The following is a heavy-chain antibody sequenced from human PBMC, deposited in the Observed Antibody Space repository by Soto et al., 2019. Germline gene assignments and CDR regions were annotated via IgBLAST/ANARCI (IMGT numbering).Heavy chain of an antibody. J-gene: IGHJ6*02. Sequence: PSETLSLTCTVSVGSISSYYWSWIRQPAGKGLEWIGRIYTSGSTNYNPSLKSRVTMSVDTSKNQFSLKLSSVTAADTAVYYCARDSWGSPLYYYYGMDVWGQGTTVTVSS. V-gene: IGHV4-4*07. CDR2: IYTSGST. CDR3: ARDSWGSPLYYYYGMDV. D-gene: IGHD7-27*01. CDR1: VGSISSYY.